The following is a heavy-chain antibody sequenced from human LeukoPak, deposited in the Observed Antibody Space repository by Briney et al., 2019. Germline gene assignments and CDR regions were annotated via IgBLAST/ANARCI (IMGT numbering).Heavy chain of an antibody. V-gene: IGHV1-2*02. CDR2: IIPNDGDT. CDR3: ARANFLYCSSTTCLFDY. D-gene: IGHD2-2*01. J-gene: IGHJ4*02. CDR1: GYTFTDYY. Sequence: ASVKVSCKASGYTFTDYYMHWVRQAPGQGFEWMGWIIPNDGDTNYAQKFQGRVTMTRDTSISTAHMEVSRLRSDDTAVYYCARANFLYCSSTTCLFDYWGQGTLVTVSS.